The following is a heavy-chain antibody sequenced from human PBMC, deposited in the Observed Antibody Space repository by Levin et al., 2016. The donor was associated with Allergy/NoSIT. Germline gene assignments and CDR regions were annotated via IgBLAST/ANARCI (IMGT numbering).Heavy chain of an antibody. J-gene: IGHJ6*03. Sequence: GESLKISCAASGFSLSNHWVHWVRQAPGKGLEWVARIDSGGGSTTYADSAKGRFTVSRDNAKDTVYLQMNSLRVEDTAVYYCTRFVVDYYYYYMDVWGKGTTVTVSS. CDR1: GFSLSNHW. CDR2: IDSGGGST. CDR3: TRFVVDYYYYYMDV. V-gene: IGHV3-74*01. D-gene: IGHD2-21*01.